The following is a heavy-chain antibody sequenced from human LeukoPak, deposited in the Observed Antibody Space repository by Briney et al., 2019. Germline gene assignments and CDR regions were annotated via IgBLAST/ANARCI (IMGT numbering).Heavy chain of an antibody. CDR3: AAYSSGYYYFDF. CDR2: IYYSGST. CDR1: GGSISSSSYY. Sequence: SETLSLTCTVSGGSISSSSYYWGWIRRPPGKGLEWIGSIYYSGSTYYNPSLKSRVTLSVDTSKNQFSLKLSSVTAADTAVYYCAAYSSGYYYFDFWGQGTLVTVSS. V-gene: IGHV4-39*01. D-gene: IGHD3-22*01. J-gene: IGHJ4*02.